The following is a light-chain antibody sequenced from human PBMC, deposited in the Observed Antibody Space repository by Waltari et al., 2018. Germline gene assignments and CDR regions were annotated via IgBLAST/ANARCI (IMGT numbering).Light chain of an antibody. CDR1: WSNIGTNV. CDR3: SAWDDSLNGHVI. Sequence: QSLLTQPPSASGTPGQTVTISCSGSWSNIGTNVVSWYQQLPGTAPKLPIHSNNPRPPGVPARFPCSKSGTSASLAISGLQSADEADYYCSAWDDSLNGHVIFGGGTKLTVL. J-gene: IGLJ2*01. CDR2: SNN. V-gene: IGLV1-44*01.